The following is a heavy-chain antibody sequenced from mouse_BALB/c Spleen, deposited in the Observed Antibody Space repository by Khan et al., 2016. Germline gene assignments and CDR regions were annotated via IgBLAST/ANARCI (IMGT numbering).Heavy chain of an antibody. CDR3: ASSTQSFYAMDY. CDR1: GYSFTSYY. Sequence: VQLQQSGPELMKPGASVKISCKASGYSFTSYYMHWVKQSHGKSLEWIGYIDPFNGGTSYNQKFKGKATLNVDKSSSTAYMHLSSLTSEDSAVYYCASSTQSFYAMDYWGQGTSVTFSS. D-gene: IGHD1-1*01. V-gene: IGHV1S135*01. J-gene: IGHJ4*01. CDR2: IDPFNGGT.